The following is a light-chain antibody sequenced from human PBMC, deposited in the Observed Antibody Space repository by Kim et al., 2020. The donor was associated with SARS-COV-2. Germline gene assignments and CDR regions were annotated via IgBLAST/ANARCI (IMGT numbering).Light chain of an antibody. Sequence: ASVGDRLNSTCQASQSISSYLNGYQQKPRKAPKLLIYAASSLQSGVPSRFSGSGSETDFTHTISSLQPEGFATYYWQQSYSTPWRFGQGTKVDIK. CDR3: QQSYSTPWR. CDR2: AAS. V-gene: IGKV1-39*01. J-gene: IGKJ1*01. CDR1: QSISSY.